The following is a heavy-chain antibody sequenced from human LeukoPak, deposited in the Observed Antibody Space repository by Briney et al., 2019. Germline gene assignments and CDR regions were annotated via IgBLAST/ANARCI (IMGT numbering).Heavy chain of an antibody. V-gene: IGHV4-61*02. CDR2: ISTSGST. D-gene: IGHD3-3*01. CDR3: ARGARNYDFWSGPPPNYMDV. CDR1: GGSISSGSYY. J-gene: IGHJ6*03. Sequence: SQTLSLTCTVSGGSISSGSYYWSWIRQPAGKGLEWIGRISTSGSTNYNPSLKSRVTISVDTSKNQFSLKLSSVAAADTAVYYCARGARNYDFWSGPPPNYMDVWGKGTTVTVSS.